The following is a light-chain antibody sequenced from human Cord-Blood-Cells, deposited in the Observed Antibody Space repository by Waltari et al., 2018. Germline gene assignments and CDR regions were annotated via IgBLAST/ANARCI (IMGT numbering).Light chain of an antibody. CDR2: AAS. CDR3: QQSYSTPKT. V-gene: IGKV1-39*01. Sequence: DIQMTQSPSSLSASVGDRVTITGRASQSISSYLNWYQQKPGKAPKLLIYAASSLQSGVPSRFRGSGSGTDFTITISSLQPEDFATYYCQQSYSTPKTFGPGTKVDIK. J-gene: IGKJ3*01. CDR1: QSISSY.